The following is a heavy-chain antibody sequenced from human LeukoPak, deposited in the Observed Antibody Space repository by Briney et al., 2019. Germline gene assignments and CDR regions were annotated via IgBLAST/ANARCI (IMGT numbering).Heavy chain of an antibody. D-gene: IGHD2-15*01. V-gene: IGHV4-59*01. CDR1: GGSTSSYY. CDR3: ARGPRYCSGGSCQPFDY. CDR2: ISSSGST. Sequence: SETLSLTCSVSGGSTSSYYWSWIRQPPGKGLEWIGYISSSGSTNYNPSLKSRVTMSVDTSKNQFSLKLSSVTAADTAVYYCARGPRYCSGGSCQPFDYWGQGTLVAVSS. J-gene: IGHJ4*02.